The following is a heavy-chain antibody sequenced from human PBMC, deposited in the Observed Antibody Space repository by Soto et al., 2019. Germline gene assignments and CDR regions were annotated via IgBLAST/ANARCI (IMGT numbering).Heavy chain of an antibody. CDR2: IYYSVST. CDR3: ARLVGATTRYYYYGMDV. V-gene: IGHV4-39*01. CDR1: GGSISSSSYY. J-gene: IGHJ6*02. Sequence: SETLSLTCTVSGGSISSSSYYWGWIRQPPGKGLEWIGSIYYSVSTYYNPSLKSRVTISVDTSKNQFSLKLSSVTAADTAVYYCARLVGATTRYYYYGMDVWGQGTTVTVSS. D-gene: IGHD1-26*01.